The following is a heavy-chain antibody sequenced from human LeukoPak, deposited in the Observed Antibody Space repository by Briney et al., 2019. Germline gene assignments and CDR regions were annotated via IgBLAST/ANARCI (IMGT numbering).Heavy chain of an antibody. J-gene: IGHJ4*02. CDR2: ISSSSSTI. Sequence: PGGSLRLSCVASGFTFSSYSMNWVRQAPGKGLEWVSYISSSSSTIYYADSVKGRFTISRDNAKKSLYLQMNSLRAEDTAVYYCASSTPGGYDFKWGQGTLVTVSS. V-gene: IGHV3-48*01. CDR3: ASSTPGGYDFK. D-gene: IGHD5-12*01. CDR1: GFTFSSYS.